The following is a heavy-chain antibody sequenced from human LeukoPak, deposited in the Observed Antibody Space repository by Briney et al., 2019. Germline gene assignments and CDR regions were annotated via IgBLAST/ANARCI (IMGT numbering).Heavy chain of an antibody. D-gene: IGHD6-19*01. CDR3: ATDPRYSSGWFPDY. Sequence: ASVKVSCKASGYTFTSYDISWVRQATGQGLEWMGWMNPNSGNTGYAQKFQGRVTMTRNTSISTAYMELSSLRSEDTAVYYCATDPRYSSGWFPDYWGQGTLVTVSS. CDR2: MNPNSGNT. V-gene: IGHV1-8*01. CDR1: GYTFTSYD. J-gene: IGHJ4*02.